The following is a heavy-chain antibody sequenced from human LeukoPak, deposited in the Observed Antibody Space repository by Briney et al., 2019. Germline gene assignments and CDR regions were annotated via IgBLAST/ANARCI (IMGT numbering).Heavy chain of an antibody. CDR3: ARVTEVTANYYYYGMDV. V-gene: IGHV4-61*05. D-gene: IGHD2-21*02. J-gene: IGHJ6*02. CDR2: IYYSGST. Sequence: SETLSLTCTVSGGSISSSSYYWGWIRQPPGKGLEWTGYIYYSGSTNYNPSLKSRVTISVDTSKNQFSLKLSSVTAADTAVYYCARVTEVTANYYYYGMDVWGQGTTVTVSS. CDR1: GGSISSSSYY.